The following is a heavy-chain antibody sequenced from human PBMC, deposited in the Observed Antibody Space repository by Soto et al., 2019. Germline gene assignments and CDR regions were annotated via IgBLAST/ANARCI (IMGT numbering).Heavy chain of an antibody. CDR3: ARQIYDSDTGPNFQYYFDS. CDR2: IDPSDSQT. V-gene: IGHV5-10-1*01. D-gene: IGHD3-22*01. Sequence: GESLKISCKGSGYSFAGYWITWVRQKPGKGLEWMGRIDPSDSQTYYSPSFRGHVTISVTKSITTVFLQWSSLRASDPAMYYCARQIYDSDTGPNFQYYFDSWGQGTTVTVSS. J-gene: IGHJ4*02. CDR1: GYSFAGYW.